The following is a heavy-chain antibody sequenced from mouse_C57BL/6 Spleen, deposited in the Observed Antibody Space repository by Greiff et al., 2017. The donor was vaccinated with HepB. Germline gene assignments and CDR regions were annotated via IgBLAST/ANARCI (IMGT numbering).Heavy chain of an antibody. CDR2: INPSNGGT. J-gene: IGHJ4*01. D-gene: IGHD1-1*01. V-gene: IGHV1-53*01. CDR1: GYTFTSYW. CDR3: ARYPYYYGSSYDYAMDY. Sequence: QVQLQQSGTELVKPGASVKLSCKASGYTFTSYWMHWVKQRPGQGLEWIGNINPSNGGTNYNEKFKSKATLTVDKSSSTAYMQLSSLTSEDSAVYYCARYPYYYGSSYDYAMDYWGQGTSVTVSS.